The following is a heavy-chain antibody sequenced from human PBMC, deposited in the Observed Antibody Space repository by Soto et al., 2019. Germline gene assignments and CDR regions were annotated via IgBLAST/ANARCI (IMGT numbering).Heavy chain of an antibody. V-gene: IGHV4-59*01. CDR1: GFTFSDYY. D-gene: IGHD2-15*01. CDR2: IYDDGSA. Sequence: GSLRLSCAASGFTFSDYYMSWIRQPPGKGLEWLAYIYDDGSANYNPSLKSRATISLDMSKNQFSLKLTSVTAADTAVYYCARDKYCSGGSCRKNWFDPWGQRTLVTVSS. CDR3: ARDKYCSGGSCRKNWFDP. J-gene: IGHJ5*02.